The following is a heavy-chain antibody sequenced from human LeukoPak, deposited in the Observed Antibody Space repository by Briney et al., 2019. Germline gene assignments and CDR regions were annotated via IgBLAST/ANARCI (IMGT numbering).Heavy chain of an antibody. CDR2: VSYDGSNK. V-gene: IGHV3-30*03. Sequence: GRSLRLSCAASGFTFSSYVMHWVRQAPGKGLEWVAVVSYDGSNKYYADSVNGRFTISRDNSKSTLYLQMNSLRTEDTAVFYCARGPTSRYDPIDYWGQGTLVTVSS. D-gene: IGHD5-12*01. J-gene: IGHJ4*02. CDR1: GFTFSSYV. CDR3: ARGPTSRYDPIDY.